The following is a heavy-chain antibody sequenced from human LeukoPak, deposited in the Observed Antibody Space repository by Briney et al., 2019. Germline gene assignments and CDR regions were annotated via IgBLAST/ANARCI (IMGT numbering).Heavy chain of an antibody. D-gene: IGHD3-22*01. Sequence: SETLSLTCTVSGGSITGYYWNWIRQPAGQGLEWLGRVYSSGVGNYNPSLTSRVTMSVDTSKNQFSLKLTSLTAADTAVYYRAREEFLHEIDSSGYFVYWGQGTLVTVSS. CDR2: VYSSGVG. CDR3: AREEFLHEIDSSGYFVY. V-gene: IGHV4-4*07. J-gene: IGHJ4*02. CDR1: GGSITGYY.